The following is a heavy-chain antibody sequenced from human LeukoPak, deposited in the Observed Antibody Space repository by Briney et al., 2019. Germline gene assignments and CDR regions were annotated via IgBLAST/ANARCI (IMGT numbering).Heavy chain of an antibody. CDR1: GFTFSSYA. J-gene: IGHJ5*02. D-gene: IGHD2-15*01. V-gene: IGHV3-30-3*01. CDR3: ARDAHCRGVAYYSPYNWFDP. CDR2: ISYDGSNK. Sequence: GRSLRLSCAASGFTFSSYAMHWVRQAPGKGLEWVAVISYDGSNKYYADSVKGRFTISRDNSKNTLYLQMNSLRAEDTAVYYCARDAHCRGVAYYSPYNWFDPWGQGTLVTVSS.